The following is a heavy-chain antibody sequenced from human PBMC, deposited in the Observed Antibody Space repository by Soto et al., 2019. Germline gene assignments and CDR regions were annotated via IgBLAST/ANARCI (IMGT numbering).Heavy chain of an antibody. CDR2: IIPMLGMS. D-gene: IGHD3-10*01. J-gene: IGHJ4*02. Sequence: QVQLVQSGAEVKKPGSSVRVSCTASGDTFNFYTISWVRQVPGQGPEWMGRIIPMLGMSNYAQKFQGRVTIMADKSTSPVYMNLSGPTSEDTAVYYCATNYGSGSTHFDYWGQGTLVTVSS. V-gene: IGHV1-69*02. CDR1: GDTFNFYT. CDR3: ATNYGSGSTHFDY.